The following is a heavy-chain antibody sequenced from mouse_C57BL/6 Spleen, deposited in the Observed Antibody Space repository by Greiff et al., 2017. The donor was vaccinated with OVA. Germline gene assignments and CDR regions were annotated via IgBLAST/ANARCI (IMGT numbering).Heavy chain of an antibody. J-gene: IGHJ4*01. D-gene: IGHD2-4*01. CDR2: IDPANGNT. CDR1: GFNIKNTY. CDR3: AIYYDYDGEVMDY. V-gene: IGHV14-3*01. Sequence: EVRLVESVAELVRPGASVKLSCTASGFNIKNTYMHWVKQRPEQGLEWIGRIDPANGNTKYAPKFQGKATITADTSSNTAYLQLSSLTSEDTAIYYCAIYYDYDGEVMDYWGQGTSVTVSS.